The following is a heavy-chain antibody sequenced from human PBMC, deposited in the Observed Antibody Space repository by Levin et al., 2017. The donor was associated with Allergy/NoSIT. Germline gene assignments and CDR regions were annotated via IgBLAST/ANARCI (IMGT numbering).Heavy chain of an antibody. V-gene: IGHV3-21*01. CDR3: ARSGYDLLPPDY. D-gene: IGHD5-12*01. CDR2: ISTSNSYI. CDR1: GFTFSGYN. J-gene: IGHJ4*02. Sequence: PGESLKISCAASGFTFSGYNMNWVRQAPGKGLEWVSCISTSNSYIYYADSVRGRFTISRDNAKNSLYLQMNSLRAEDTAVYYCARSGYDLLPPDYWGQGTLVTVSS.